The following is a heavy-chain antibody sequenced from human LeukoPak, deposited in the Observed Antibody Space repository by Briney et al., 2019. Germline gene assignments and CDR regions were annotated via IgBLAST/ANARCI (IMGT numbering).Heavy chain of an antibody. D-gene: IGHD3-22*01. J-gene: IGHJ4*02. Sequence: GGSLRLSCAASGFTFSSYSMNWVRQAPGKGLEWVSSISSSSSYIYYADSVKGRFTISRDNAKNSLDLQMNSLRAEDTAVYYCAKDMYYYDSSGRPPFDYWGQGTLVTVSS. CDR2: ISSSSSYI. CDR3: AKDMYYYDSSGRPPFDY. CDR1: GFTFSSYS. V-gene: IGHV3-21*01.